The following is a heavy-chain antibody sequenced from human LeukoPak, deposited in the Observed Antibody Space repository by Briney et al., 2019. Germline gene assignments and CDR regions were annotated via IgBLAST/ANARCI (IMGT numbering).Heavy chain of an antibody. J-gene: IGHJ1*01. Sequence: PSETLSLTCTVSGGSISSYYWSWIRQPPGKGLEWIGYIYYSGSTNYSPSLKSRVTISVDTSKNQFSLKLSSVTAADTAVYYCARGPPQQWRAFLHWGQGTLVTVSS. CDR2: IYYSGST. CDR3: ARGPPQQWRAFLH. V-gene: IGHV4-59*01. D-gene: IGHD6-19*01. CDR1: GGSISSYY.